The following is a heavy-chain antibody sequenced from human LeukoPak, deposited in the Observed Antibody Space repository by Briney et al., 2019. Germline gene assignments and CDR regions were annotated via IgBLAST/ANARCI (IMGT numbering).Heavy chain of an antibody. Sequence: SETLSLTCTVSGGSISSSSYYWGWIRQPPGKGLEWIGYIYYSGSTNYNPSLKSRVTISVDTSKNQFSLKLSSVTAADTAVYYCARDEGTIFGVDPYMDVWGKGTTVTVSS. CDR3: ARDEGTIFGVDPYMDV. D-gene: IGHD3-3*01. V-gene: IGHV4-61*01. CDR2: IYYSGST. J-gene: IGHJ6*04. CDR1: GGSISSSSYY.